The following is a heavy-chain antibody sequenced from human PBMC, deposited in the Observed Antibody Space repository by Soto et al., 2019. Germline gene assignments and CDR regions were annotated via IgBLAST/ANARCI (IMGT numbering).Heavy chain of an antibody. J-gene: IGHJ4*02. D-gene: IGHD6-19*01. CDR2: DSSDST. Sequence: QVQLQDSGPGLVKPSETLSLTCTVSGGSVSSHHWTWIRQPPGKGLEWIGDSSDSTSYSPSHKSRVTRSAVASKNQFSLQLSSVTAADAAVYYCATYRRGEGGRGYWGQGTRVTVSS. CDR3: ATYRRGEGGRGY. V-gene: IGHV4-4*09. CDR1: GGSVSSHH.